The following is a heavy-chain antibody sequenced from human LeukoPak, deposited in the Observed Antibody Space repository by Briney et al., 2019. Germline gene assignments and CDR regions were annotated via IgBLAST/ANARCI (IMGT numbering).Heavy chain of an antibody. D-gene: IGHD6-19*01. CDR3: AKEPLAVAGDYYYYGMDV. CDR2: ISGSGGST. V-gene: IGHV3-23*01. CDR1: GFTVSSNC. Sequence: PGGSLRLSCAASGFTVSSNCMSWVRQAPGKGLEWVSTISGSGGSTYYADSVKGRFTISRDNSKNTLYLQMNSLRADDTAIYYCAKEPLAVAGDYYYYGMDVWGQGTTVTVSS. J-gene: IGHJ6*02.